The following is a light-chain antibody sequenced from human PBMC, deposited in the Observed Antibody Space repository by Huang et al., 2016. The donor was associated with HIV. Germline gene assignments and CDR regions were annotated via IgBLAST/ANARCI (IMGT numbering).Light chain of an antibody. CDR3: QQSYSTPRT. V-gene: IGKV1-39*01. CDR2: AAS. J-gene: IGKJ1*01. Sequence: DIQMTQSPSSLSASVGDRVTITCRASQSISSYLNWYQHKPGKAPNLLIYAASSLKSGVPSRFSGSGAGTDFTLTISGLQPEDLATYYCQQSYSTPRTFGQGTKVEIK. CDR1: QSISSY.